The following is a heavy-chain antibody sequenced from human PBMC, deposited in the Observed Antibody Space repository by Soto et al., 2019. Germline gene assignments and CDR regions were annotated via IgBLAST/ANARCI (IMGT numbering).Heavy chain of an antibody. CDR3: ARDRTAAGTGWFDP. J-gene: IGHJ5*02. D-gene: IGHD6-13*01. V-gene: IGHV3-33*01. CDR2: IWYDGSNK. CDR1: GFTVSSYC. Sequence: XGCLRLSCAASGFTVSSYCVHWVRQAPGKGLEWVAVIWYDGSNKYYADSVKGRFTISRDNSKNTLYLQMNSLGAEDTAVYYCARDRTAAGTGWFDPCGQGTLVTVSS.